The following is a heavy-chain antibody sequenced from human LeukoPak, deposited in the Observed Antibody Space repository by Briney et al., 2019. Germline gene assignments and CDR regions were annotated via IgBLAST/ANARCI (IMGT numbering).Heavy chain of an antibody. CDR3: ARDMEVGFDY. CDR2: INHSGST. Sequence: PSETLSLTCAVYGGSFSGYYWSWIRQPPGKGLEWIGEINHSGSTNYNPSLKSRVTISVDTSKNQFSLKLSSATAADTAVYYCARDMEVGFDYWGQGTLVTVSS. V-gene: IGHV4-34*01. J-gene: IGHJ4*02. CDR1: GGSFSGYY. D-gene: IGHD2-21*01.